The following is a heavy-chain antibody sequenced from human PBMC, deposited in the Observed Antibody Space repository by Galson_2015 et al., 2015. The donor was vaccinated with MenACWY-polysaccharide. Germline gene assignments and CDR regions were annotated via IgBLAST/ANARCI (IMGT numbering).Heavy chain of an antibody. D-gene: IGHD2-21*02. CDR1: GYTFKNRY. J-gene: IGHJ5*01. CDR2: ITPFNGNV. CDR3: ARSYCAGDCPKRDLDS. Sequence: SVKVSCKASGYTFKNRYLHWVRQAPGQAPEWMGWITPFNGNVKCAQKFQDRVTITRDRSMNTAYMEVSSLRSDDTAVYYCARSYCAGDCPKRDLDSWGQGTLVTVSS. V-gene: IGHV1-45*02.